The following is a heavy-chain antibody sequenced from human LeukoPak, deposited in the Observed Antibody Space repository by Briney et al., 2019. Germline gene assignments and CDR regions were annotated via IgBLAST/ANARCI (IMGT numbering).Heavy chain of an antibody. J-gene: IGHJ5*02. CDR1: GYTFINYA. D-gene: IGHD2-15*01. V-gene: IGHV1-3*01. Sequence: ASVKVSCKASGYTFINYAMHWVRQAPGQRLEWMGWINAGNGNTKFSQKFQGRVTITRDTSASTAYMQLSSLRSEDTAVYYCARTFCGGGSCYSRWGNWFDPWGQGTLVTVSS. CDR3: ARTFCGGGSCYSRWGNWFDP. CDR2: INAGNGNT.